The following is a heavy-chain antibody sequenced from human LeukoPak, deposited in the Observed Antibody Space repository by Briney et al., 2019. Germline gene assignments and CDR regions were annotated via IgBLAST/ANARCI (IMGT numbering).Heavy chain of an antibody. D-gene: IGHD6-13*01. V-gene: IGHV4-39*01. CDR3: ARRNGIAADRGPQPFDY. J-gene: IGHJ4*02. CDR2: IYYSGST. Sequence: SSETLSLTCTVSGGSISSTIYYWGWIRQPPGKGLEWIGSIYYSGSTYYSPSLKSRVTISVDTSKNQFSLKLSSVTAADTAVYYCARRNGIAADRGPQPFDYWGQGTLATVSS. CDR1: GGSISSTIYY.